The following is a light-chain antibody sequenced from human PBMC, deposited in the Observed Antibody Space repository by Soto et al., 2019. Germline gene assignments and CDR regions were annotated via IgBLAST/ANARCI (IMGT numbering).Light chain of an antibody. V-gene: IGKV3-20*01. Sequence: EIVLTQSPGTLSLSPGERATLSCRASQSVTSTYVAWYQKKPGQPPRLLIYGASNRANGIPDRFSGSGSGTDFPLTISRLEPEDFTVYYCQQYHSLPPTFGPGTKVDI. CDR1: QSVTSTY. J-gene: IGKJ3*01. CDR2: GAS. CDR3: QQYHSLPPT.